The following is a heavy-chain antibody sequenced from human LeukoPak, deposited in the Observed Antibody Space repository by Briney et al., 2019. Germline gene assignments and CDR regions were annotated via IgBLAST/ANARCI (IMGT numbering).Heavy chain of an antibody. V-gene: IGHV1-69*13. Sequence: ASVKVSCKASGYTFTSYDINWVRQAPGQGLEWMEGIIPIFGTANYAQKFQGRVTITADESTSTAYMELGSLRSEDTAVYYCARDSIGYDSRLVYYYYYMDVWGKGTTVTVSS. CDR1: GYTFTSYD. CDR3: ARDSIGYDSRLVYYYYYMDV. D-gene: IGHD5-12*01. CDR2: IIPIFGTA. J-gene: IGHJ6*03.